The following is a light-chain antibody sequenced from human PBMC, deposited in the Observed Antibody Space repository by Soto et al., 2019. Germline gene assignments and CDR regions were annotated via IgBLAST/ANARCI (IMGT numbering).Light chain of an antibody. Sequence: QSALTQPASVSGSPGQSITISCTGTSSDVGSYNLVSWYQQHPGKAPKLMIYEGSKRPSGVSNRFSGSKSGNTASLTISGLQAEDEADYYSCSYAGAGVFGTGTKVTV. CDR1: SSDVGSYNL. V-gene: IGLV2-23*01. CDR3: CSYAGAGV. CDR2: EGS. J-gene: IGLJ1*01.